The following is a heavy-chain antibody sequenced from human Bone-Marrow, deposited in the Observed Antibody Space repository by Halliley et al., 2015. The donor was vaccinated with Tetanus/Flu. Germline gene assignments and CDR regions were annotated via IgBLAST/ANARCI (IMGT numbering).Heavy chain of an antibody. V-gene: IGHV2-5*02. J-gene: IGHJ5*02. CDR2: IAWDEDE. D-gene: IGHD6-13*01. Sequence: WLAPIAWDEDERYSPSLKSRLTITKDTSENQVVLTMTNMDPVDTATYYCAHRNYASNTWYDWFHPWGQGILVTVSS. CDR3: AHRNYASNTWYDWFHP.